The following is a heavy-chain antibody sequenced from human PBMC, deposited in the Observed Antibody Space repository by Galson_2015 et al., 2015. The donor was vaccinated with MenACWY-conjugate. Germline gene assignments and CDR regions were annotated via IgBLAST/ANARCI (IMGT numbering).Heavy chain of an antibody. V-gene: IGHV5-51*01. Sequence: QSGAEVKKSGESLKISCQGSGYSFTTYWIAWVRQMPGRGLEWVGLISPGDSNTRYSPSFQGQVTISADKSISTAYLQWSNLKASDTAMYYCARHPPGGRGLDVWGQGTTVTVSS. CDR3: ARHPPGGRGLDV. J-gene: IGHJ6*02. CDR1: GYSFTTYW. CDR2: ISPGDSNT. D-gene: IGHD1-26*01.